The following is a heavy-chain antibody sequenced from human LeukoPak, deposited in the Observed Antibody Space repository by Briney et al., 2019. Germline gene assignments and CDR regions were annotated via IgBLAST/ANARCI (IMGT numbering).Heavy chain of an antibody. CDR3: ARQEPYYYYGMDV. CDR1: GGSISSSSYY. CDR2: IYYSGST. J-gene: IGHJ6*02. V-gene: IGHV4-39*01. Sequence: PSETLSLTCTVSGGSISSSSYYWGWIRQPPGKGLEWIGSIYYSGSTYYNPSLKSRVTISVDTSKNQFSLKLSSVTAADTAVYYCARQEPYYYYGMDVWGQGTTVTVSS. D-gene: IGHD1-26*01.